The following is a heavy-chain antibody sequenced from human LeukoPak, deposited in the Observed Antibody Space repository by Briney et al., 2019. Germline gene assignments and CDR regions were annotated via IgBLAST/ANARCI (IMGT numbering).Heavy chain of an antibody. D-gene: IGHD6-13*01. V-gene: IGHV1-69*05. Sequence: GASVKVSCKASGGTFSSYAISWVRQAPGQGLEWMGGIIPIFGTANYAQKFQGRVTITTDESTSTAYMELSSLRSEVTAVYYCARDNIAATRPGGFDYWGQGTLVTVSS. CDR2: IIPIFGTA. J-gene: IGHJ4*02. CDR1: GGTFSSYA. CDR3: ARDNIAATRPGGFDY.